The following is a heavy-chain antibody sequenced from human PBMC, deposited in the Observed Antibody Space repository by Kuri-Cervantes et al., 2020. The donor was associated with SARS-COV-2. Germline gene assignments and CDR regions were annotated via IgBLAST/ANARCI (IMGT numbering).Heavy chain of an antibody. D-gene: IGHD3-10*01. V-gene: IGHV3-30-3*01. CDR2: ISYDGSNK. Sequence: GGSLRLSCAASGFTFSSYAMHWVRQAPGKGLEWVAVISYDGSNKYYADSVKGRFTISRDNSKNTLYLQMNSLRAEDTAVYFCVALPRSGRSERWFSVWFGPWGQGTVVTVSS. J-gene: IGHJ5*02. CDR1: GFTFSSYA. CDR3: VALPRSGRSERWFSVWFGP.